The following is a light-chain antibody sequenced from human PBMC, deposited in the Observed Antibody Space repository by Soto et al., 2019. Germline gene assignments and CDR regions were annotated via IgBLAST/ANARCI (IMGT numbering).Light chain of an antibody. Sequence: EIGLTQSPGTLSLSPGERATLSCRASQSVSSSYLAWYQQKPGQAPRLLIYGASSRATGIPDRFSGSGSGTDFTLTISRLEPEDFAVYYCQQYDSSPLPFGGGTKVEIK. J-gene: IGKJ4*01. CDR1: QSVSSSY. CDR3: QQYDSSPLP. CDR2: GAS. V-gene: IGKV3-20*01.